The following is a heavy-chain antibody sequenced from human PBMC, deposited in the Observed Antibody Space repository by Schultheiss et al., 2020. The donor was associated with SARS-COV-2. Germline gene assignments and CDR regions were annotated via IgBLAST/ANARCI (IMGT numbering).Heavy chain of an antibody. CDR3: AKRGSGYDSTTQVNWFDP. D-gene: IGHD5-12*01. CDR2: ISSSSSYI. J-gene: IGHJ5*02. Sequence: GGSLRLSCAASGFTFSSYSMNWVCQAPGKGLEWVSSISSSSSYIYYADSVKGRFTISRDNAKNSLYLQMNSLRAEDTAVYYCAKRGSGYDSTTQVNWFDPWGQGTLVTVSS. CDR1: GFTFSSYS. V-gene: IGHV3-21*01.